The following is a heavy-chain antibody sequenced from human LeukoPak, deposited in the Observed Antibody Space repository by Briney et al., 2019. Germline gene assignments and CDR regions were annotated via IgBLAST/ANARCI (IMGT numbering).Heavy chain of an antibody. J-gene: IGHJ5*02. CDR2: IYTSGST. CDR1: GGSISSYY. D-gene: IGHD6-19*01. Sequence: SETLSLTCTVSGGSISSYYWSWIRQPPGKGLEWIGYIYTSGSTNYNPSLKSRVTISVDTSKNQFSLKLSSVTAADTAVYYCARHGGSVGFDPWAREPWSPSPQ. CDR3: ARHGGSVGFDP. V-gene: IGHV4-4*09.